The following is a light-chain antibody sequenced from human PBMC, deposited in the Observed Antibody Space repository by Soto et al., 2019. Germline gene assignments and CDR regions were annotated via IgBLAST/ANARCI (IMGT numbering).Light chain of an antibody. CDR1: QSVNSNY. V-gene: IGKV3-20*01. CDR3: QQYGGSPRT. CDR2: GAS. J-gene: IGKJ1*01. Sequence: ETVLTQSPGTLSLSPGERATLSCRASQSVNSNYLAWYQQKPGQAPRLLIYGASSRATGIPDRFSGSGSGTDFILTISRLEPDDFAVYYCQQYGGSPRTFGQGTKVDIK.